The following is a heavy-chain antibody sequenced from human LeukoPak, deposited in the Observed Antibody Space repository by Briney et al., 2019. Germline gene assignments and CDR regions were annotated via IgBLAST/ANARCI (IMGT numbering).Heavy chain of an antibody. CDR1: GFTCSNAW. CDR2: IKSKTDVGTT. CDR3: TTESGLYCSSTSCYQVWFDP. Sequence: PGGSLRLSCAASGFTCSNAWMSWVRQAPGKGLEWVGRIKSKTDVGTTDYAAPVKGRFTISRDDSKNTLYLQMNSLKTEDTAVYYCTTESGLYCSSTSCYQVWFDPWGQGTLVTVSS. D-gene: IGHD2-2*01. J-gene: IGHJ5*02. V-gene: IGHV3-15*01.